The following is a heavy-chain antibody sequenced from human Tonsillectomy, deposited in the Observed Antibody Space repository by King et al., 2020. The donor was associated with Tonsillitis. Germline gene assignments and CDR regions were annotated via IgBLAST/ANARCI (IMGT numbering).Heavy chain of an antibody. CDR2: IYHSGST. Sequence: QLQESGPGLVKPSGTLSLTCAVSGGSISSSNWWSWVRQPPGKGLEWIGEIYHSGSTNYNPSLKSRVTISVDKSKNQFSLKLSSVTAADTAVYYCARDPGSSWSGDHDAFDIWGQGTMVTVSS. J-gene: IGHJ3*02. CDR1: GGSISSSNW. D-gene: IGHD6-13*01. CDR3: ARDPGSSWSGDHDAFDI. V-gene: IGHV4-4*02.